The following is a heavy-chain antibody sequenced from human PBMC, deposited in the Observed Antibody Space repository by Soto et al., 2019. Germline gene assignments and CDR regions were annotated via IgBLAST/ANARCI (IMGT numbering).Heavy chain of an antibody. CDR2: INSDGSST. Sequence: EVQLVESGGGLVQPGGSLRLSCAASGFTFSSYWMHWVRQAPGKGLVWVSRINSDGSSTSYADSVKGRFTISRDDAKNTLYLQMNSLRAEDTAVYYCARAGSQRNYYYYGMDVWGQGTTVTVSS. V-gene: IGHV3-74*01. D-gene: IGHD2-2*01. J-gene: IGHJ6*02. CDR3: ARAGSQRNYYYYGMDV. CDR1: GFTFSSYW.